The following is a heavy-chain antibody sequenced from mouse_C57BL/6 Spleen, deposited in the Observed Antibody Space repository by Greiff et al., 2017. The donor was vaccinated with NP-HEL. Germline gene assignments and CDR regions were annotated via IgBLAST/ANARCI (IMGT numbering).Heavy chain of an antibody. CDR3: ARFTTVVAGDY. Sequence: VQLQQSGAELVKPGASVKLSCKASGYTFTSYWMHWVKQRPGQGLEWIGMIHPNSGSTNYNEKFKSKATLTVDKSSSTAYMQLSSLTSEDSAVYYCARFTTVVAGDYWGQGTTLTVSS. V-gene: IGHV1-64*01. CDR1: GYTFTSYW. J-gene: IGHJ2*01. D-gene: IGHD1-1*01. CDR2: IHPNSGST.